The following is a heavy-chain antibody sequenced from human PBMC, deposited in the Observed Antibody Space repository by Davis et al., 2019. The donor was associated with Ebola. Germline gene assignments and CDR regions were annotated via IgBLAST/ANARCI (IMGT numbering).Heavy chain of an antibody. CDR3: ARGPRAYYYDSSGYYSAPGWFDP. Sequence: MPSETLSLTCAVYGGSFSGYYWSWIRQPPGKGLEWIGEINHSGSTNYNPSLKSRVTISVDTSKNQFSLKLSSVTAADTAVYYCARGPRAYYYDSSGYYSAPGWFDPWGQGTLVTVSS. D-gene: IGHD3-22*01. CDR2: INHSGST. V-gene: IGHV4-34*01. CDR1: GGSFSGYY. J-gene: IGHJ5*02.